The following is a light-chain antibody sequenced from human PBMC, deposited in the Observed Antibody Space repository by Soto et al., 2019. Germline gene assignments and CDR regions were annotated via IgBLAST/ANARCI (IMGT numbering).Light chain of an antibody. J-gene: IGKJ5*01. CDR3: QQRNSYPIT. CDR1: QGISSY. CDR2: TAS. V-gene: IGKV1-9*01. Sequence: DIQLTQSPSFLSASVGDRVTITCRASQGISSYLAWYQQKPGKAPNLLIHTASTLQSGVPSRFSGSGSGTEFTLTISSLQPEDFATYYCQQRNSYPITVGQGTRREIK.